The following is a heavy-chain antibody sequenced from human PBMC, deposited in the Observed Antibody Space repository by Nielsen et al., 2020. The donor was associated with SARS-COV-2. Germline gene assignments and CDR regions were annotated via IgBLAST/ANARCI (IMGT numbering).Heavy chain of an antibody. CDR3: ARHVAMVSDAFEI. D-gene: IGHD5-18*01. CDR2: IIPILGIA. J-gene: IGHJ3*02. V-gene: IGHV1-69*04. CDR1: GGTFSSYA. Sequence: SVKVSCKASGGTFSSYAISWVRQAPGQGLEWMGRIIPILGIANYAQKFQGRVTITADKSTSTAYMELSSLRSEDTAVYYCARHVAMVSDAFEIWGQGTMVTVSS.